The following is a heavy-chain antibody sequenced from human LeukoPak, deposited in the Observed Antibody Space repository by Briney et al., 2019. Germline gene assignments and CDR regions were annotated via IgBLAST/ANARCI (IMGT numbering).Heavy chain of an antibody. CDR3: ARRDYYGSGSPDF. CDR1: GFTFHDYV. J-gene: IGHJ4*02. D-gene: IGHD3-10*01. Sequence: GGSLRLSCAASGFTFHDYVMNWVRQSPGEGLEWVSGINCNGGRTGYGDSVKGRFTISRDNAKKSLYLQMNSLRAEDTALYYCARRDYYGSGSPDFWGQGTLVTVSS. V-gene: IGHV3-20*04. CDR2: INCNGGRT.